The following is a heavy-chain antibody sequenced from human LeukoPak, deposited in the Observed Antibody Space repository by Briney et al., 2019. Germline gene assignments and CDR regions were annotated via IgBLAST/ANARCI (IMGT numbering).Heavy chain of an antibody. CDR2: ISSSSSYI. D-gene: IGHD6-19*01. V-gene: IGHV3-21*01. Sequence: GGSLRLSCAASEFTFSSYSMNWVRRAPGKGLEWVSSISSSSSYIYYADSVKGRFTISRDNAKNSLYLQMNSLRAEDTAVYYCARDRGIAVAGTWDYWGQGTLVTVSS. CDR1: EFTFSSYS. J-gene: IGHJ4*02. CDR3: ARDRGIAVAGTWDY.